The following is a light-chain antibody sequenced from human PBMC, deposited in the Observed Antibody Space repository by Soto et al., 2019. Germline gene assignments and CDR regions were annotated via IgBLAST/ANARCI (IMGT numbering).Light chain of an antibody. J-gene: IGKJ1*01. CDR1: QSVSSTY. CDR3: QQYGSSGT. V-gene: IGKV3-20*01. Sequence: EIVLTQSPGTLSLSPGERATLSCRASQSVSSTYLAWYQQKPGQAPRLLIYGASSRATGIPDRFSGSGSGTDFILTISRLEPEDFAMYYCQQYGSSGTFGQGTKVEIK. CDR2: GAS.